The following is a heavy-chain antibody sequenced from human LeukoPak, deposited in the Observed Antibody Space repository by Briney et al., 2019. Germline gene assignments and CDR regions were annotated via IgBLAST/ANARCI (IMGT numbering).Heavy chain of an antibody. Sequence: GGSLRLSCAASGFTFSSYAMSWVRQAPGKGPEWVSAISGSGGSTYYADSVKGRFTISRDNSKNTLYLQMNSLRAEDTAVYYCAKDKSPLWFGELLNFQHWGQGTLVTVSS. J-gene: IGHJ1*01. D-gene: IGHD3-10*01. CDR3: AKDKSPLWFGELLNFQH. CDR1: GFTFSSYA. CDR2: ISGSGGST. V-gene: IGHV3-23*01.